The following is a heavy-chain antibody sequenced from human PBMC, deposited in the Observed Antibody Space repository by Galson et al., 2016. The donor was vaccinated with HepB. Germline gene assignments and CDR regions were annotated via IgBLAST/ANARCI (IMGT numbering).Heavy chain of an antibody. CDR3: ARAVSGSYSWFDP. CDR1: GGSISTGGYS. V-gene: IGHV4-30-2*01. CDR2: IYHSGSI. Sequence: TLSLTCAVSGGSISTGGYSWTWIRQPPGKGLEWIGYIYHSGSIYYNPSLKSRVTISVDRSKNQFSLKLNSVTAADTAVYYCARAVSGSYSWFDPWGQGTLVTVSS. D-gene: IGHD3-10*01. J-gene: IGHJ5*02.